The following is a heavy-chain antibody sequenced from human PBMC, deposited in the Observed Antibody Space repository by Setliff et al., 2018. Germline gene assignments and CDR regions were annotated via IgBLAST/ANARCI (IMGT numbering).Heavy chain of an antibody. D-gene: IGHD7-27*01. V-gene: IGHV1-69*13. CDR2: IIPIFGTA. J-gene: IGHJ4*02. Sequence: SVKVSCKTSGYPFTDYYIHWVRQAPGKGLEWMGGIIPIFGTAKYAQKFQGRVTITADESTSTAYMELSSLRSEDTAVYYCARGWAALGIIGYWGQGTLVTVSS. CDR3: ARGWAALGIIGY. CDR1: GYPFTDYY.